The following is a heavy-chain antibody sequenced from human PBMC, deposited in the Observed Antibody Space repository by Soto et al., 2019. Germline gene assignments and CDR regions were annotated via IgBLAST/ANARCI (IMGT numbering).Heavy chain of an antibody. V-gene: IGHV4-39*01. Sequence: PSETLSLTCTASGGSISSSDYYWGWIRQPPGKGLEWIGSIYYSGNTYYNPSLKSRVTISVDTSKNQFSLKLNSVTAADTAVYYCASQGYYSTKTYPPSRFWGQRTLVTVSS. D-gene: IGHD2-8*01. CDR3: ASQGYYSTKTYPPSRF. J-gene: IGHJ4*02. CDR2: IYYSGNT. CDR1: GGSISSSDYY.